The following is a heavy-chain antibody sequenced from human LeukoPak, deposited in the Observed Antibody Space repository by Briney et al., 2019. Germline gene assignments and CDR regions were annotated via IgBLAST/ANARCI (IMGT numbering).Heavy chain of an antibody. J-gene: IGHJ6*03. Sequence: GGSLRLSCAASGFTFSSYSMNWVRQAPGKGLEWVSSISSSSSYIYYADSVKGRFTISRDNAKNSLYLQMNSLRSEDTAVYYCAREAAVAGTVYAYYYYMDVWGKGTTVTVSS. CDR2: ISSSSSYI. V-gene: IGHV3-21*04. CDR1: GFTFSSYS. CDR3: AREAAVAGTVYAYYYYMDV. D-gene: IGHD6-19*01.